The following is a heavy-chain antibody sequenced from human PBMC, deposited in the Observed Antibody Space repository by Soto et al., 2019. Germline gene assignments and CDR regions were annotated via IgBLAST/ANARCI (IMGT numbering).Heavy chain of an antibody. J-gene: IGHJ6*02. D-gene: IGHD3-3*01. CDR1: GFTFSSYW. CDR3: ARVRTIWSGYSYGMDV. Sequence: GGSLRLSCAASGFTFSSYWMHWVRQAPGKGLVWVSRINSDGSSTSYADSVKGRFTISRDNAENTLYLQMNSLRAEDTAVYYCARVRTIWSGYSYGMDVWGQGTTVTVSS. V-gene: IGHV3-74*01. CDR2: INSDGSST.